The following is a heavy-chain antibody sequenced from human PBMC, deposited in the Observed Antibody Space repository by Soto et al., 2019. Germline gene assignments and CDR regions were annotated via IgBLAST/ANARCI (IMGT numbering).Heavy chain of an antibody. J-gene: IGHJ4*02. CDR3: ARLGLQRHYYFDY. Sequence: PGGSLRLSCAASGFTFSSYWMSWVRQAPGKGLEWVANIKQDGSEKYYVDSVKGRFTISRVNAKNSLYLQMNSLRAEDTAVYYCARLGLQRHYYFDYWGQGTLVTVSS. CDR1: GFTFSSYW. V-gene: IGHV3-7*05. CDR2: IKQDGSEK. D-gene: IGHD3-10*01.